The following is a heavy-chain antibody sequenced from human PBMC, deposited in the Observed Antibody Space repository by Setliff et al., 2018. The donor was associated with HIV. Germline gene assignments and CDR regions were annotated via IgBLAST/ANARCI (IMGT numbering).Heavy chain of an antibody. CDR1: SGSISSNYY. V-gene: IGHV4-39*01. Sequence: SETLSLTCSVSSGSISSNYYWGWIRQPTGKGLEWIGNVHFSGSTYYNPSLKSRVTIHVATSQRQFFLSLSSVTAADTAVYYCARPALGIGGGAMFDSWGQGTLVTVSS. CDR3: ARPALGIGGGAMFDS. CDR2: VHFSGST. J-gene: IGHJ4*02. D-gene: IGHD3-3*01.